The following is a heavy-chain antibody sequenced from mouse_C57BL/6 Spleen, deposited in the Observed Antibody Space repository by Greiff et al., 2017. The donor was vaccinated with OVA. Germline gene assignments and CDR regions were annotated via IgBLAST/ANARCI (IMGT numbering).Heavy chain of an antibody. CDR1: GYSITSGYY. D-gene: IGHD1-1*01. J-gene: IGHJ4*01. Sequence: EVQLLESGPGLVKPSQSLSLTCSVTGYSITSGYYWNWIRQFPGNKLEWMGYISYDGSNNYNPSLKNRISITRDTSKNQFFLKLNSVTTEDTATYYCAREGIHGSEMDYWGQGTSVTVSS. V-gene: IGHV3-6*01. CDR2: ISYDGSN. CDR3: AREGIHGSEMDY.